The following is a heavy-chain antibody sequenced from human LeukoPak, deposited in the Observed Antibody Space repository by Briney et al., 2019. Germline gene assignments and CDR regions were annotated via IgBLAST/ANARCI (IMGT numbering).Heavy chain of an antibody. CDR3: AKGDDSGDYYYMDV. Sequence: GGSLRLSCVASGFTFSSYGMHWVRQAPGKGLEWVTFIRNDGSNIYYADSVKGRSTISRDNSKNTLYLQMNILRPEDTAIYFCAKGDDSGDYYYMDVWGKGTTVIISS. V-gene: IGHV3-30*02. J-gene: IGHJ6*03. CDR1: GFTFSSYG. D-gene: IGHD3-10*01. CDR2: IRNDGSNI.